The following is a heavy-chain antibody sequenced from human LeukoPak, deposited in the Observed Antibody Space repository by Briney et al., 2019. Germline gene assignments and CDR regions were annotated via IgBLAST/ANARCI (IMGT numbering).Heavy chain of an antibody. V-gene: IGHV4-38-2*02. CDR2: IYNSGST. J-gene: IGHJ4*02. CDR3: ARHPTYGDYPYYFDY. CDR1: GYSISSGYF. Sequence: SETLSLTCTVSGYSISSGYFRGWIRQTRGKGLEWIGSIYNSGSTYYNPSLKSRVTISVDTSKNQFSLKLSSVTAADTAVYYCARHPTYGDYPYYFDYWGQGTLVTVSS. D-gene: IGHD4-17*01.